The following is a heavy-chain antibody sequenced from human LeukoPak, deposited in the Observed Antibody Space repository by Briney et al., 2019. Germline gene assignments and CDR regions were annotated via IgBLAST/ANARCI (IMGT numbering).Heavy chain of an antibody. J-gene: IGHJ4*02. CDR3: AKDLGGLRGTLFDY. V-gene: IGHV3-23*01. Sequence: PGGTLRLSCAASGFIFNSYAMNWVRQAPGKGLQWVSGISASGGSTYHADSVRGRFTISRDNSKNTLYLQMNSLTAEDTAVYYCAKDLGGLRGTLFDYWGQGTLVTVSS. CDR1: GFIFNSYA. D-gene: IGHD3-10*01. CDR2: ISASGGST.